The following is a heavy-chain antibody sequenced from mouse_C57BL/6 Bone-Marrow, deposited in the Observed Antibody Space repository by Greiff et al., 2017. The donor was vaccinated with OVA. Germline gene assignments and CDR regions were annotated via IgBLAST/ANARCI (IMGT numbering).Heavy chain of an antibody. Sequence: QVQLQQSGAELARPGASVKLSCKASGYTFTGYGISWVKQRTGQGLEWIGEIYPRSGNTYYNEKFKGKATLTADKSSSTAYMELRSLTSEDSAVYFCARLARSTMVTPFAYWGQGTLVTVSA. CDR1: GYTFTGYG. CDR3: ARLARSTMVTPFAY. V-gene: IGHV1-81*01. CDR2: IYPRSGNT. D-gene: IGHD2-2*01. J-gene: IGHJ3*01.